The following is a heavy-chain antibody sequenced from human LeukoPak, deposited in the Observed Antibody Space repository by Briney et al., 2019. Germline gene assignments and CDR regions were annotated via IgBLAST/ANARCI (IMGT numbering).Heavy chain of an antibody. V-gene: IGHV3-21*01. J-gene: IGHJ6*02. D-gene: IGHD6-13*01. Sequence: GGSLRLSCAASGFTFSSYSMNWVRQAPGKGLEWVSSISSSSSYIYYADSVKGRFTISRDNAKNSLYLQMNSLRAEDTAVYYCARDAPEVSIAAAGSGHGMDVWGQGTTVTVSS. CDR1: GFTFSSYS. CDR2: ISSSSSYI. CDR3: ARDAPEVSIAAAGSGHGMDV.